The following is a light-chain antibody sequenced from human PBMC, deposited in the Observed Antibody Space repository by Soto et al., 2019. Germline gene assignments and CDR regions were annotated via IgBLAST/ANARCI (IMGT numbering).Light chain of an antibody. V-gene: IGKV3-11*01. CDR2: DAS. CDR3: QQRSNWPLT. Sequence: EIGMTQSPATLSVSPGERATLSCRASQSVNSNLAWYRQKPGQAPNLLIYDASNRATGIPARFSGSGSGTDFTLTISSLEPEDFAVYYCQQRSNWPLTFGQGTRLEIK. CDR1: QSVNSN. J-gene: IGKJ5*01.